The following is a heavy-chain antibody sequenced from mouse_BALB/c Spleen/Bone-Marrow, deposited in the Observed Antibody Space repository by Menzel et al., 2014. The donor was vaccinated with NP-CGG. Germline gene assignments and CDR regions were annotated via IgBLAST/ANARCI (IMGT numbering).Heavy chain of an antibody. D-gene: IGHD2-1*01. CDR3: ARVEGNYCAMDY. CDR1: GYAFSSYW. J-gene: IGHJ4*01. CDR2: IYPGDGDT. Sequence: VHLVESGAELVRPGSSVKISCKASGYAFSSYWMNWVKQRPGQGLEWIGQIYPGDGDTNYNGKFKGKATLTADKSSSTAYMQLSSLTSEDSAVYFRARVEGNYCAMDYWGQGTAVTVSS. V-gene: IGHV1-80*01.